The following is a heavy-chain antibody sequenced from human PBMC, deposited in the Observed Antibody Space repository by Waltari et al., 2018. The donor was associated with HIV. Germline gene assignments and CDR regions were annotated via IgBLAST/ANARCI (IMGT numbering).Heavy chain of an antibody. Sequence: QVQLVESGGGVVQPGRSLRLSCAASGFTLSNYAMHWVRQDPGKGLEWVAVVSYDGGHKYYADSVKGRFTISRDNSQNTLYLQMNSLRAEDTAVYYCARVGSGWDEVGALDIWGQGTMVTFSS. D-gene: IGHD6-25*01. CDR3: ARVGSGWDEVGALDI. V-gene: IGHV3-30*04. CDR2: VSYDGGHK. CDR1: GFTLSNYA. J-gene: IGHJ3*02.